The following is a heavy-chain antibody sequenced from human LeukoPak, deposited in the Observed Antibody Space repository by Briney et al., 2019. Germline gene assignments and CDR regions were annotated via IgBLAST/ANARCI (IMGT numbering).Heavy chain of an antibody. CDR1: GGSISSYY. CDR2: IYYSGST. CDR3: ARVRDPNWFDP. Sequence: PSETLSLTCTVSGGSISSYYWTWIRQPPGKGLEFIGYIYYSGSTNYNPSLKSRVTISIGTSKNQFSLKLSSVTAADTAVFYCARVRDPNWFDPWGQGTLVTVSS. J-gene: IGHJ5*02. V-gene: IGHV4-59*01.